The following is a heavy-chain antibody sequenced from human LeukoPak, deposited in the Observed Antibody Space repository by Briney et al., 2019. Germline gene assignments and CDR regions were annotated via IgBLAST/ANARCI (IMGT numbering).Heavy chain of an antibody. Sequence: PGGSLRLSCAASGFTFSSYWMSWVRQAPGKGLEWVANIKQDGSEKYYVDSEKGRFTISRDNAKNSLYLQMNSLRAEDTAVYYCARVVVPEGTYYYYYGMDVWGKGTTVTVSS. CDR3: ARVVVPEGTYYYYYGMDV. CDR1: GFTFSSYW. V-gene: IGHV3-7*03. CDR2: IKQDGSEK. D-gene: IGHD2-2*01. J-gene: IGHJ6*04.